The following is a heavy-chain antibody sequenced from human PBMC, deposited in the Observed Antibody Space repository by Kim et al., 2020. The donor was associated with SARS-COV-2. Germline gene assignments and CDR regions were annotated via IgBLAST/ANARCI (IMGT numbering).Heavy chain of an antibody. J-gene: IGHJ1*01. CDR1: GGSVSSSSYF. D-gene: IGHD1-26*01. V-gene: IGHV4-39*07. Sequence: SETLSLTCTVSGGSVSSSSYFWGWIRQPPGKGLEWIGSIHYSGSTYYNPSLKSRVTISVDTSKNQFSLKLSSVTAADTAVYYCAHTLVGAPTLYFLHWG. CDR2: IHYSGST. CDR3: AHTLVGAPTLYFLH.